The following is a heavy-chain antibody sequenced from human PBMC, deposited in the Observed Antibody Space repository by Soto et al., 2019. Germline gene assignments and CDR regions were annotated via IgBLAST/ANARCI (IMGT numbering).Heavy chain of an antibody. CDR2: ISYDGSNK. D-gene: IGHD5-12*01. Sequence: ESGGGVVQPGRSLRLSCAASGFTFSSYAMHWVRQAPGKGLEWVAVISYDGSNKYYADSVKGRFTISRDNSKNTLYLQMNSLRAEDTAVYYCAREMATTGYYFDYWGQGTLVTVSS. CDR3: AREMATTGYYFDY. V-gene: IGHV3-30-3*01. J-gene: IGHJ4*02. CDR1: GFTFSSYA.